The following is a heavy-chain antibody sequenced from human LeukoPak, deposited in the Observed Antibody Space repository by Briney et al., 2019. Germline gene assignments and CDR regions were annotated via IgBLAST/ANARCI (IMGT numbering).Heavy chain of an antibody. J-gene: IGHJ4*02. V-gene: IGHV3-11*01. D-gene: IGHD2-8*01. CDR1: GFTFRDYY. Sequence: GGSLRLSCAASGFTFRDYYMNWIRQAPGKELEWVSYISGSGSHISYADSVKGRFTISRDNAKNSLFLQMNSLRAEDTALYYCARDLSNGGFDYWGQGTLVTFSS. CDR3: ARDLSNGGFDY. CDR2: ISGSGSHI.